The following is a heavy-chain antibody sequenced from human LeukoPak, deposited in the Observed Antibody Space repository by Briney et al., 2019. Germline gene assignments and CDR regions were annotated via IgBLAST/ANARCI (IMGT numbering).Heavy chain of an antibody. D-gene: IGHD5-12*01. CDR2: INAGNGNT. V-gene: IGHV1-3*01. J-gene: IGHJ5*02. CDR3: AREVVATIGAWFDP. Sequence: GASVKVSCKASGYTFTSYAMHWVRQAPGQRLEWMGWINAGNGNTKYSQKFQGRVTITRDTSASTAYMELSGLRSEDTAMYYCAREVVATIGAWFDPWGQGTLVTVSS. CDR1: GYTFTSYA.